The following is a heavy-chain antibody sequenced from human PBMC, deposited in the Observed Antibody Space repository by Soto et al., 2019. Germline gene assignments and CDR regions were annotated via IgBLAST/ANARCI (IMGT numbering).Heavy chain of an antibody. V-gene: IGHV3-21*01. D-gene: IGHD1-1*01. J-gene: IGHJ4*02. CDR1: GSTFSSCT. Sequence: EVQLVESGGGLVKPGGSLRLSCAVSGSTFSSCTMNWVRQAPGKGLEWVSSISSSGSMYYADSVKGRFTISRDNAKNSLYLQMNSLRAEDTAVYYCAREVQPVVRREYDYWGQGTLVTVSS. CDR3: AREVQPVVRREYDY. CDR2: ISSSGSM.